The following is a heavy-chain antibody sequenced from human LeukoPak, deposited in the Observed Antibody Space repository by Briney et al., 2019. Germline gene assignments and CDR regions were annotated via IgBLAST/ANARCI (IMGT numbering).Heavy chain of an antibody. CDR3: AKLMNVLLWFGEFDI. Sequence: PGGSLRLSCAASGFTFSSYGMSWVRQAPGKGLEWVSAISGSGGSTYYADSVKGRFTISRDNSKNTLYPQMNSLRAEDTAVYYCAKLMNVLLWFGEFDIWGQGTMVTVSS. CDR1: GFTFSSYG. D-gene: IGHD3-10*01. V-gene: IGHV3-23*01. J-gene: IGHJ3*02. CDR2: ISGSGGST.